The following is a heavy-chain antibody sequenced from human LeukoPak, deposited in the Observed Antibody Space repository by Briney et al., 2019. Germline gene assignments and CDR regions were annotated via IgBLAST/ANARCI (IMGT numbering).Heavy chain of an antibody. CDR3: ARDIRRSHGFDY. Sequence: ASVKVSCKASGYTFTNYYMYWVRQAPGQGLEWMGLINPSGGSTSYAQKFQGRVTLTRDTSTSTVYMDLSSLRSEDTAVYYCARDIRRSHGFDYWGQGTLVTVSS. CDR1: GYTFTNYY. CDR2: INPSGGST. J-gene: IGHJ4*02. V-gene: IGHV1-46*01.